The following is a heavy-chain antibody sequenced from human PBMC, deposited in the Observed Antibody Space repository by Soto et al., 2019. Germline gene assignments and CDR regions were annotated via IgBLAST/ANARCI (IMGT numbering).Heavy chain of an antibody. V-gene: IGHV3-30-3*01. CDR1: GFPFSSYA. D-gene: IGHD6-6*01. Sequence: PGGSLRLSCAASGFPFSSYAMHWVRQAPGKGLEWVAVISYDGSNKYYADSVKGRFTISRDNSKNTLYLQMNSLRAEDTAVYYCARDFEEQLAQGLVDVWGQGTTVTVSS. J-gene: IGHJ6*02. CDR2: ISYDGSNK. CDR3: ARDFEEQLAQGLVDV.